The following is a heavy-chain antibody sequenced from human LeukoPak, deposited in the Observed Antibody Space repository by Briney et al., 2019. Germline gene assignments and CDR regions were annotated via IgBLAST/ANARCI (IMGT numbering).Heavy chain of an antibody. CDR1: GYTFSRYG. CDR3: ARGSSTSSYDKSDY. J-gene: IGHJ4*02. CDR2: ISAYNGNT. V-gene: IGHV1-18*01. D-gene: IGHD2-2*01. Sequence: GASVTVSFKASGYTFSRYGITWVRQAPGQGLEWMGWISAYNGNTNYAQKLQGRVTVTTDTSTGTAYMEVRSLRSDDTAVYYCARGSSTSSYDKSDYWGQGTLVTVSS.